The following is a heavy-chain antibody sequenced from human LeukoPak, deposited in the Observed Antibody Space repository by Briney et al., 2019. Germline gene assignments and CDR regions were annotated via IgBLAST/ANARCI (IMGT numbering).Heavy chain of an antibody. V-gene: IGHV3-53*01. CDR3: ARDRAAADP. D-gene: IGHD6-13*01. Sequence: GGSLRLSCAASGFTVSNYYMGWVRQAPGKGLEWVSVIWTDGGTYYADSVRGRFTISRDDSKNTLFLQMDSLRAEDTAVYYCARDRAAADPWGQGTLVTVSS. CDR1: GFTVSNYY. CDR2: IWTDGGT. J-gene: IGHJ5*02.